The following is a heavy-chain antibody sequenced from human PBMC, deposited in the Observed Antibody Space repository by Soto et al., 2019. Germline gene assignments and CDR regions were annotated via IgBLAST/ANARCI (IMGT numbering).Heavy chain of an antibody. J-gene: IGHJ5*02. D-gene: IGHD2-8*01. V-gene: IGHV6-1*01. CDR3: ARVGVGYCTNVVCYTGWFDP. Sequence: KQSQTLSLTCAISGDSVSSNSAAWKWIRQSPSGGLEWLGRTYYRSKWYNDYVVSVKSRITINPDTSKTQFSLQLNSVTPEDTSVYYCARVGVGYCTNVVCYTGWFDPWGQGTLVTVSS. CDR1: GDSVSSNSAA. CDR2: TYYRSKWYN.